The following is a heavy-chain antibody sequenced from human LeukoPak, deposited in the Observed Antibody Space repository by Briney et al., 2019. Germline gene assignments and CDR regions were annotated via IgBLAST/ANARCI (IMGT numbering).Heavy chain of an antibody. D-gene: IGHD3-3*01. CDR3: ASTYDFWGVGWFDP. J-gene: IGHJ5*02. CDR1: GFTFSGYW. Sequence: HPGGSLRLSCAASGFTFSGYWMSWVRQAPGKGLEWVANIKQAGSEKYYVDSVKGRLTISRDNAKNSLYLQMNSLRAEDTAVYYCASTYDFWGVGWFDPWGQGTLVTVSS. CDR2: IKQAGSEK. V-gene: IGHV3-7*01.